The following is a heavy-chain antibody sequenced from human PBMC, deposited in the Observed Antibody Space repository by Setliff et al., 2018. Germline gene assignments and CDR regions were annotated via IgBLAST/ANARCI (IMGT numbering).Heavy chain of an antibody. J-gene: IGHJ4*02. Sequence: PSETLSLTCAAYGGTFSDYHWTWIRQSPEKGLEWIGEINHRGSTNYNPSLKSRVTISIDTSKDQFSLKLGSVTAADTAIYYCARGGTYRYFDYWGQGTLVTVSS. CDR1: GGTFSDYH. CDR2: INHRGST. V-gene: IGHV4-34*01. CDR3: ARGGTYRYFDY.